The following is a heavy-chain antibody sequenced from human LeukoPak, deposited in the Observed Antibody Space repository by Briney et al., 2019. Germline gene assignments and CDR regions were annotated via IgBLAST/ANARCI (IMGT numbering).Heavy chain of an antibody. CDR1: GGSISSGGYS. CDR3: ARVRDSSSWPYFDY. D-gene: IGHD6-13*01. V-gene: IGHV4-30-2*01. J-gene: IGHJ4*02. Sequence: PSETLSLTCAVSGGSISSGGYSWSCIRQPPGKGLECIGYIYHSGSTYYNPSLKSRVTISVDRSKNQFSLKLSSVTAADTAVYYCARVRDSSSWPYFDYWGQGTLVTVSS. CDR2: IYHSGST.